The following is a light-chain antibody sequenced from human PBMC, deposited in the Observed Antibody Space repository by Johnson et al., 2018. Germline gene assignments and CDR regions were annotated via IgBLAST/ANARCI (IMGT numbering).Light chain of an antibody. J-gene: IGLJ1*01. CDR1: SSNIGNNY. CDR2: ENN. V-gene: IGLV1-51*02. CDR3: GTWDSNLSAGNV. Sequence: QSVLTQPPSVSAPPGQKVTISCSGSSSNIGNNYVSWYQQLPGTAPKLLIYENNKRPSGIPDRFSGSKSGTSATLGITGLQTGDEADYYCGTWDSNLSAGNVFGTGTKVTVL.